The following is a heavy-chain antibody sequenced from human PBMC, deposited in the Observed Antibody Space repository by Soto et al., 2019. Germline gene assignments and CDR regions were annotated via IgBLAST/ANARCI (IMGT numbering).Heavy chain of an antibody. J-gene: IGHJ4*02. D-gene: IGHD1-1*01. CDR1: GGSISSYY. V-gene: IGHV4-59*01. CDR2: IYYSGST. CDR3: ARATGRFND. Sequence: SETLSLTCTVSGGSISSYYWSWIRQPPGKGLEWIGYIYYSGSTDYNPSLKSRVTMSVDTSKNLFSLKLSSVTAADTAVYYCARATGRFNDWGQGTLVTVSS.